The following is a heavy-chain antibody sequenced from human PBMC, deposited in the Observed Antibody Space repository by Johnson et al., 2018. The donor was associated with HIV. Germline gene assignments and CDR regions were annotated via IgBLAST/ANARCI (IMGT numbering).Heavy chain of an antibody. V-gene: IGHV3-53*01. CDR2: IYNGGST. CDR1: GFTVSSNY. Sequence: VQLVESGGGLVQPGGSLRLSCAASGFTVSSNYMNWVRQAPGKGLEWVSVIYNGGSTYYADSVKGRFTISRDNSKNTLYLLMNSLGAEDTAVYYCARAPGGWNYGLAFDIWGQGTMVTVSS. D-gene: IGHD1-7*01. CDR3: ARAPGGWNYGLAFDI. J-gene: IGHJ3*02.